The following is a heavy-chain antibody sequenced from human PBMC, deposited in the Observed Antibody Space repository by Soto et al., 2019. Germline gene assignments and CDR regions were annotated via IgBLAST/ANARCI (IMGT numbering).Heavy chain of an antibody. CDR2: IIPIFGTP. J-gene: IGHJ4*02. CDR1: GGTFSSYA. V-gene: IGHV1-69*12. Sequence: QVQLVQSGAEVKKPGSSVKVSCKASGGTFSSYAIGWVRQAPGQGLEWMGGIIPIFGTPNYAQKFQGRVTITVDESTSTADMELSSLRSEDTAVYYCALVGPYPGDYWGQGTLVTVSS. CDR3: ALVGPYPGDY. D-gene: IGHD3-3*01.